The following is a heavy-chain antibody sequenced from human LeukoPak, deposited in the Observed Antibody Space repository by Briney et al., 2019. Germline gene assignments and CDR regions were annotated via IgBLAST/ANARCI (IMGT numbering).Heavy chain of an antibody. Sequence: SETLSLTCTASGGSISSYYWSWIRQPPGKGLEWIGYIYYSGSTNYNPSLKSRVTISVDTSKNQFSLKLSSVTAADTAVYYCARVDYGDYHFDYWGQGTLVTVSS. CDR1: GGSISSYY. V-gene: IGHV4-59*01. D-gene: IGHD4-17*01. J-gene: IGHJ4*02. CDR2: IYYSGST. CDR3: ARVDYGDYHFDY.